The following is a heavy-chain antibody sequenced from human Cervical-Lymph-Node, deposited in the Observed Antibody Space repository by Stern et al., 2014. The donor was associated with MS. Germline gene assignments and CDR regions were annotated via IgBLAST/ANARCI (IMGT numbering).Heavy chain of an antibody. CDR3: ARNRLRFLEWSIYGMDV. J-gene: IGHJ6*02. CDR2: IIPIFGTA. V-gene: IGHV1-69*06. Sequence: QVQLGQSGAEVKKPGSSVKVSCKASGGTFSSYAISWVRQAPGQGLEWMGGIIPIFGTANYAQKFQGRVTITADKSTSTAYMELSSLRSEDTAVYYCARNRLRFLEWSIYGMDVWGQGTTVTVSS. CDR1: GGTFSSYA. D-gene: IGHD3-3*01.